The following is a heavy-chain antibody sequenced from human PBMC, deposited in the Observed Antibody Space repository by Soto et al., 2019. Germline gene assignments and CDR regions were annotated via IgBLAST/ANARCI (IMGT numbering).Heavy chain of an antibody. D-gene: IGHD6-6*01. V-gene: IGHV1-69*01. J-gene: IGHJ6*02. CDR2: IIPIFGTA. CDR1: GGTFSSYA. Sequence: QVQLVQSGAEVKKPGSSVKVSCKASGGTFSSYAISWVRQAPGQGLEWMGGIIPIFGTANYAQKFQGRVTITADESTSTAYMELSSLRSDDTAVYYCAREQQLVRLWGMDVWGQGTTVTVSS. CDR3: AREQQLVRLWGMDV.